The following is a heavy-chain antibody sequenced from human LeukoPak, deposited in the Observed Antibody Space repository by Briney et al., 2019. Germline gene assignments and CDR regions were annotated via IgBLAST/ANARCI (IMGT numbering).Heavy chain of an antibody. J-gene: IGHJ4*02. V-gene: IGHV3-30*03. D-gene: IGHD3-3*01. CDR1: GYTFTSYG. Sequence: SCKASGYTFTSYGMHWVRQAPGKGLEWVAVISYDGSNKYYADSVKGRFTISRDNSKNTLYPQMNSLRAEDTAVYYCARSLRFLEWLLVPLPDYWGQGTLVTVSS. CDR3: ARSLRFLEWLLVPLPDY. CDR2: ISYDGSNK.